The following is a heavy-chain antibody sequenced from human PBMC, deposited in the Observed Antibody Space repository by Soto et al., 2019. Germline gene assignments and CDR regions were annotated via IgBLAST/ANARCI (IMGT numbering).Heavy chain of an antibody. CDR3: ARGPSYDSSGSHFDY. J-gene: IGHJ4*02. V-gene: IGHV4-31*03. Sequence: PSETLSLTCTVSGGSISSGGYYWSWIRQHPGKGLEWIGYIYYSGSTYYNPSLKSRVTISVDTSRNQFSLRLSSVTAADTAVYYCARGPSYDSSGSHFDYWGQGTLVTVSS. CDR1: GGSISSGGYY. D-gene: IGHD3-22*01. CDR2: IYYSGST.